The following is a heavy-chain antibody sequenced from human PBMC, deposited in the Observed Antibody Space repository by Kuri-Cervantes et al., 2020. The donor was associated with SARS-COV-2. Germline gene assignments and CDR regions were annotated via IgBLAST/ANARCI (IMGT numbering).Heavy chain of an antibody. Sequence: SVKVSCKASGYTFTGYYMHWVRQAPGQGLEWMGGIIPIFGIANYAQKFQGRVTITADKSTSTAYMELSSLRSEDTAVYYCARGFLEWLPINWFDPWGQGTLVTVSS. CDR1: GYTFTGYY. D-gene: IGHD3-3*01. J-gene: IGHJ5*02. CDR2: IIPIFGIA. CDR3: ARGFLEWLPINWFDP. V-gene: IGHV1-69*10.